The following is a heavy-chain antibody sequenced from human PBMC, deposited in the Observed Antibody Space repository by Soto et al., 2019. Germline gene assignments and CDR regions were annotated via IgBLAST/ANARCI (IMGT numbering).Heavy chain of an antibody. CDR3: ARASYGGNLGSYYFDY. J-gene: IGHJ4*02. Sequence: QVQLVESGGGVVQPGRSVRLSCAASGFTFISYGMHWVRQAPGKGLEWVAVIWYDGSNKYYADSVKGRFTISRDNSKNTLYLQMNSLRAEDTAVYYCARASYGGNLGSYYFDYWGQGTLVTVSS. V-gene: IGHV3-33*01. D-gene: IGHD4-17*01. CDR2: IWYDGSNK. CDR1: GFTFISYG.